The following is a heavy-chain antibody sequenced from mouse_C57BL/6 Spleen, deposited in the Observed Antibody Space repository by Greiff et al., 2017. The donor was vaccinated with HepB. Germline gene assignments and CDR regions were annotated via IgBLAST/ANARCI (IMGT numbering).Heavy chain of an antibody. CDR2: IYPGDGDT. D-gene: IGHD3-2*02. J-gene: IGHJ4*01. V-gene: IGHV1-82*01. CDR3: AREDSSGRYYYAMDY. Sequence: QVQLQQSGPELVKPGASVKISCKASGYAFSSSWMNWVKQRPGKGLEWIGRIYPGDGDTNYNGKFKGKATLTADKSSSTAYMQLSSVTSEDSAVYFCAREDSSGRYYYAMDYWGQGTSVTVSS. CDR1: GYAFSSSW.